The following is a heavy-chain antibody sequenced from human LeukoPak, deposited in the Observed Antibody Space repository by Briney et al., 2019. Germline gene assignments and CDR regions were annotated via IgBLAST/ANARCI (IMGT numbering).Heavy chain of an antibody. J-gene: IGHJ4*02. CDR1: GYSFTSYW. CDR3: ARPRGSGPGMAYFDY. V-gene: IGHV5-51*01. CDR2: IYPGDSDT. D-gene: IGHD6-19*01. Sequence: GESLKISCKGSGYSFTSYWIGWVRQMPGKGLEWMGVIYPGDSDTRYSPSFQGQVTISVDKSSSTAYLQWSSLKDSDTAMYYCARPRGSGPGMAYFDYWGQGTLVTVSS.